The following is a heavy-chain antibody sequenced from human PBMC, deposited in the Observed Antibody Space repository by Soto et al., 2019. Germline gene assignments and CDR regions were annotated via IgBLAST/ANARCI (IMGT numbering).Heavy chain of an antibody. CDR3: ARHITMDPRLGY. V-gene: IGHV3-53*01. CDR1: GFTVSSNY. D-gene: IGHD3-10*01. J-gene: IGHJ4*02. CDR2: IYSGGST. Sequence: EVQLVESGGGLIQPGGSLRLSCAVSGFTVSSNYMSWVRQAPGKGLEWVSVIYSGGSTYYADSVKGRFTISRDNSKSTLYLQMNSLRAEDTAVYYCARHITMDPRLGYWGQGTLVTVSS.